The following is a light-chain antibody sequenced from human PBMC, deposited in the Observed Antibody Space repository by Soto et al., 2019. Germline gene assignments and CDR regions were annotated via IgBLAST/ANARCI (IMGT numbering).Light chain of an antibody. V-gene: IGKV3-15*01. J-gene: IGKJ1*01. CDR3: QQYNNWPRA. Sequence: EILMTQSPATLSVSPGERVTLSCRASQTISSNLAWYQQKPGQAPRLLIYGSSIRATCISARFSGSGSGTEFTLTISSLQSEDLAVYYCQQYNNWPRAFGQGTKV. CDR1: QTISSN. CDR2: GSS.